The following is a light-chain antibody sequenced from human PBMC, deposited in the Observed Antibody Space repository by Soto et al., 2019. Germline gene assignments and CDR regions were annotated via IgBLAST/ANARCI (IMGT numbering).Light chain of an antibody. CDR1: SIDVGGYNY. CDR2: DVA. V-gene: IGLV2-14*03. Sequence: QSALTQPVSVSGSPGQSIAISCTGASIDVGGYNYVSWYQQHPGKAPKLMIYDVASRPSGVSDRFSGSKSGNTASLTISGLQAEDEADYYCSSYTSSSTLYVFGTGTKVTVL. J-gene: IGLJ1*01. CDR3: SSYTSSSTLYV.